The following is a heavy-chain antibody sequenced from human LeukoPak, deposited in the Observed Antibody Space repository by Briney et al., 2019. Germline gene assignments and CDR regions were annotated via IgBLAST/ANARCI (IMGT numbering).Heavy chain of an antibody. CDR3: AKDSHWILFDD. J-gene: IGHJ4*02. V-gene: IGHV3-23*01. CDR1: GFTFSNYA. D-gene: IGHD2-2*03. CDR2: ITGSGGRT. Sequence: GGSLRLSCATSGFTFSNYAMNWVRQAPGKGLEWVSAITGSGGRTYYADSVKGRFTISRDNFKNTLYLQMNSLRDEDTAVYYCAKDSHWILFDDWGQGTLVTVSA.